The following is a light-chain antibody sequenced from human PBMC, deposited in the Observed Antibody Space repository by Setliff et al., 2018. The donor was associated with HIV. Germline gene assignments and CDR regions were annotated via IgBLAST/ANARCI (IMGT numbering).Light chain of an antibody. CDR1: SSDVGGYNY. Sequence: ALTQPASVSGSPGQSITISCTGTSSDVGGYNYVSWYQQHPGKAPKLIIYEVKNRPSGVSNRFSGSKSGNTASLTISGLQAEDEADYYCSSYAITNTLPFGTGTKAPS. J-gene: IGLJ1*01. V-gene: IGLV2-14*01. CDR3: SSYAITNTLP. CDR2: EVK.